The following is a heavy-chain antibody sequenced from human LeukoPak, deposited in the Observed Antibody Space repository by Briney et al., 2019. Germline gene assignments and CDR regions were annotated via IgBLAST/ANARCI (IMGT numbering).Heavy chain of an antibody. Sequence: PSQTLSLTCAVSAGSISSGGYSWSWIRQPPGRGLEWIEYIYHSGSTYYNESLKSRVTISVGRSKNQFSLKLSSVTAADTAVYYCAREQDSYYFDYWGQGTLVTVSS. CDR2: IYHSGST. CDR3: AREQDSYYFDY. J-gene: IGHJ4*02. V-gene: IGHV4-30-2*01. CDR1: AGSISSGGYS.